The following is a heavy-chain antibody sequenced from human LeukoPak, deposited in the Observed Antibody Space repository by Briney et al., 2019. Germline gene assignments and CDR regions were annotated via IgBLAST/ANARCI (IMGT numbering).Heavy chain of an antibody. CDR3: ARGIRGDY. CDR1: GFTVSSNY. Sequence: GGSLRLSCAASGFTVSSNYMNWVRQTPGKGLEWVSVMYSGGSTYYADSVQGRFTISRDNSKNTPYLQMNSLRAEDTAVYYCARGIRGDYWGQGTLVTVSS. CDR2: MYSGGST. V-gene: IGHV3-53*01. D-gene: IGHD3-10*01. J-gene: IGHJ4*02.